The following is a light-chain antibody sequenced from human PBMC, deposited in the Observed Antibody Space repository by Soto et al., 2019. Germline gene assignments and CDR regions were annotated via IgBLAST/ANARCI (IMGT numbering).Light chain of an antibody. J-gene: IGKJ5*01. V-gene: IGKV3-11*01. CDR3: QQRHNWPIT. CDR2: DTS. Sequence: VVLTQSRASLALSTGEKVSLCCRTSQTIRGLLAWYQQRPGQAPRLLIYDTSNRATDIPARFSGSGSGTDFTLTISSLEPEDFGVYYCQQRHNWPITFGQGTRLEIK. CDR1: QTIRGL.